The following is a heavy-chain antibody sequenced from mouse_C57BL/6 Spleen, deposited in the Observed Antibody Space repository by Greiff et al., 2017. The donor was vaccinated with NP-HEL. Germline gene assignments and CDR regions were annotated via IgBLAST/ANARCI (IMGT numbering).Heavy chain of an antibody. V-gene: IGHV3-6*01. CDR3: ARTYDGYYGFDV. CDR2: ISYDGSN. Sequence: ESGPGLVKPSQSLSLTCSVTGYSITSGYYWNWIRQFPGNKLEWMGYISYDGSNNYNPSLKNRISITRDTSKNQFFLKLNSVTTEDTATYYCARTYDGYYGFDVWGTGTTVTVSS. CDR1: GYSITSGYY. J-gene: IGHJ1*03. D-gene: IGHD2-3*01.